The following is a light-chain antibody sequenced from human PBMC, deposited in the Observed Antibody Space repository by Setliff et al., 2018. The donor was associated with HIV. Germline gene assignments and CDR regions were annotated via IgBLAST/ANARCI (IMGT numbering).Light chain of an antibody. V-gene: IGLV2-14*03. CDR3: SSYTSSTTYV. CDR2: DVS. J-gene: IGLJ1*01. CDR1: SNDIGGYKY. Sequence: QSALTQPASVSGSPGQSITISCTGTSNDIGGYKYVSWYQQHPGNAPKLLIYDVSNQPSGISSRFSGSKSGNTASLSISGLQAEDEADYYCSSYTSSTTYVFGSGTRSPS.